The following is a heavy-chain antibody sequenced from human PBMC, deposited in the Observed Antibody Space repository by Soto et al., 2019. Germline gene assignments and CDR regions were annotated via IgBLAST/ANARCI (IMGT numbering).Heavy chain of an antibody. J-gene: IGHJ3*02. Sequence: SETLSLTCAVYGGSFSGYYWSWIRQPPGKGLEWIGEINHSGSTNYNPSLKSRVTISVDTSKNQFSLKLSSVTAADTAVYYCARGLDYIWGSYRRTGAAFDIWGQGTMVTVSS. CDR2: INHSGST. D-gene: IGHD3-16*02. V-gene: IGHV4-34*01. CDR3: ARGLDYIWGSYRRTGAAFDI. CDR1: GGSFSGYY.